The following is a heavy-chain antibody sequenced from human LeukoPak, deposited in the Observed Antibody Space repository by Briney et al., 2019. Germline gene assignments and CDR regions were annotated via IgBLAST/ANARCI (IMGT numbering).Heavy chain of an antibody. V-gene: IGHV3-7*01. D-gene: IGHD2/OR15-2a*01. CDR2: IKPDGSQK. CDR1: GFTFNNYW. J-gene: IGHJ6*03. CDR3: ARDSTFSGVYCMDV. Sequence: GGSLRLSCVASGFTFNNYWMDWVRQAPGKGLEWVASIKPDGSQKDYVDSVKGRFTISRDNGKNSLYLQMNTLRAEDTAVYYCARDSTFSGVYCMDVWGKGATVTVSS.